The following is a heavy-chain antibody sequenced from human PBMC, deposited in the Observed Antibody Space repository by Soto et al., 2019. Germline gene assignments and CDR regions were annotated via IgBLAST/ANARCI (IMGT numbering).Heavy chain of an antibody. CDR1: GGAISSGGYS. CDR3: ASAGGLGAVAADY. D-gene: IGHD6-19*01. J-gene: IGHJ4*02. V-gene: IGHV4-30-2*01. CDR2: IYHSGST. Sequence: QLQLQESGSGLVKPSQTLSLTCAVSGGAISSGGYSWSWIRQPPGKCLEWIGYIYHSGSTYYNPSLKSRVTISVDRSKNQFSLKLSSVTAADTAVYYCASAGGLGAVAADYWGQGTLVTVSS.